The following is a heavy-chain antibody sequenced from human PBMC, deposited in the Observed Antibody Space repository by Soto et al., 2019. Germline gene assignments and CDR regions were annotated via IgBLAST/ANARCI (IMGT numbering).Heavy chain of an antibody. V-gene: IGHV4-39*01. J-gene: IGHJ4*01. CDR3: VIYLYSGDSSGYYCY. CDR1: QGSITRSTFY. CDR2: VHYTGNT. Sequence: PSETLSLTCTVSQGSITRSTFYWGWIRQPPGKGLEWIGSVHYTGNTYYNPSLKSRVTISIDSSKNHLYPKLSSVTAADTAVYYCVIYLYSGDSSGYYCYRGQRAPVPVSS. D-gene: IGHD3-22*01.